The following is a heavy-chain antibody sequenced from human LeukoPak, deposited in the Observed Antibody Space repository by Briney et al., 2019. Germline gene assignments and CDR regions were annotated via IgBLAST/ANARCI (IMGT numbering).Heavy chain of an antibody. Sequence: SETLSLTCTVSGGPIYSYYWSWIRQTAGKGLEWIGRLYPGVSTDYNPSLKSRVTMSVATSKNQFVLKLGAVTAADTAVYYCARLKFYDSTGYTPGHYMDVWGKGTTVTVSS. CDR2: LYPGVST. CDR1: GGPIYSYY. CDR3: ARLKFYDSTGYTPGHYMDV. D-gene: IGHD3-22*01. V-gene: IGHV4-4*07. J-gene: IGHJ6*03.